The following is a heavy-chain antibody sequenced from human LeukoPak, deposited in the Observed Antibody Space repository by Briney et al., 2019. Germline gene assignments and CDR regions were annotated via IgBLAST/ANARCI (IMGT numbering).Heavy chain of an antibody. V-gene: IGHV4-30-2*01. CDR2: IYHSGST. Sequence: PSQTLSLTCAVSGGSISSGGYSWSWIRQPPGKGLEWIGYIYHSGSTYYNPSLKSRVTISVDRSKNQFSLKLSSVTAADTAVYYYARGDIMVTDDAFDIWGQGTMVTVSS. J-gene: IGHJ3*02. D-gene: IGHD3-16*01. CDR3: ARGDIMVTDDAFDI. CDR1: GGSISSGGYS.